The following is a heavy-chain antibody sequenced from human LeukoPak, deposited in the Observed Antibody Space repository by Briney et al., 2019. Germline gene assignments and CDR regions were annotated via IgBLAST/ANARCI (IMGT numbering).Heavy chain of an antibody. Sequence: SVKVSCKASGGTFSSYAISWVRQAPGQGLEWMGGIIPIFGTANYAQKFQGRVTITADESTSTAYMELSSLRSEDTAVYYCARAVFGYCSGGSCYHRRGYSYGTFDYWGQGTLVSVSS. D-gene: IGHD2-15*01. CDR2: IIPIFGTA. CDR1: GGTFSSYA. V-gene: IGHV1-69*13. CDR3: ARAVFGYCSGGSCYHRRGYSYGTFDY. J-gene: IGHJ4*02.